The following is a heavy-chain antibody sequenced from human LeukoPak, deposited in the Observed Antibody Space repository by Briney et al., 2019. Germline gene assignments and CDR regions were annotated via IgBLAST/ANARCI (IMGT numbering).Heavy chain of an antibody. CDR3: ARGTHSAPDY. V-gene: IGHV1-69*05. J-gene: IGHJ4*02. CDR2: IIPIFGTA. CDR1: GGTFSSYA. D-gene: IGHD4-11*01. Sequence: SVKVSCKASGGTFSSYAISWVRQAPGQGLEWMGRIIPIFGTANYAQKFQGRVTITTDESTSTAYMELSRLRSEDTAVYYCARGTHSAPDYWGQGTLVTVSS.